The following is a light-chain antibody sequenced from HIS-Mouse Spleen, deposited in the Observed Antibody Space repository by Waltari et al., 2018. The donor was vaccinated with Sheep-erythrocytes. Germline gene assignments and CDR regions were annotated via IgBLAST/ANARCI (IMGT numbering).Light chain of an antibody. CDR1: HSVSSSY. V-gene: IGKV3-20*01. CDR2: GAS. J-gene: IGKJ3*01. CDR3: QQYGSSPFT. Sequence: EIVLTQSPGTLSLSPGERATLSCRASHSVSSSYLDWYQQKPGQAPRLLIYGASSRATGIPDRFSGSGSGTDFTLTISRLEPEDFAVYYCQQYGSSPFTFGPGTKVDIK.